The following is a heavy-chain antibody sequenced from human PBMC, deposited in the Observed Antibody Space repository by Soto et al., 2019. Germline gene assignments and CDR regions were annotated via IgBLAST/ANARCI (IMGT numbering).Heavy chain of an antibody. Sequence: GASVKVSCKASGYMFTSYDINWVRQAAGQGLEWLGRMNPNNGKTDYAQKFQGRLTMTRDTSISTVYMELSSLTSEDTAVYYCAKHFRGLYNWFDTWGQGILVIFSS. CDR1: GYMFTSYD. CDR3: AKHFRGLYNWFDT. D-gene: IGHD3-3*02. V-gene: IGHV1-8*01. CDR2: MNPNNGKT. J-gene: IGHJ5*02.